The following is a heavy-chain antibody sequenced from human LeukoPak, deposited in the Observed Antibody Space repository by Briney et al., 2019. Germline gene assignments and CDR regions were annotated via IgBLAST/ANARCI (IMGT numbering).Heavy chain of an antibody. V-gene: IGHV4-61*01. CDR1: GGSVSSGNYY. Sequence: SETLSLTCTVSGGSVSSGNYYWSWIRQPPGKGLEWIGYIYYSGSTNYNPSLKSRVTMSVDTSKNQFSLKLSSVTAADTAIYYCARLYYYDSSGYYWGTFDYWGQGTLVTVSS. J-gene: IGHJ4*02. CDR3: ARLYYYDSSGYYWGTFDY. D-gene: IGHD3-22*01. CDR2: IYYSGST.